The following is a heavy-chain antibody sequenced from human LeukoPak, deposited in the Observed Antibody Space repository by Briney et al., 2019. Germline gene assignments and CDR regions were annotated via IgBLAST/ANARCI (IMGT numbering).Heavy chain of an antibody. D-gene: IGHD4-23*01. Sequence: SETLSLTCTVSGGSISSYYWSWIRQPPGKGLEWIGYIYYSGSTYYNPSLKSRVTISVDTSKNQFSLKLSSVTAADTAVYYCASTVVWGQGTLVTVSS. CDR1: GGSISSYY. V-gene: IGHV4-59*08. CDR2: IYYSGST. J-gene: IGHJ4*02. CDR3: ASTVV.